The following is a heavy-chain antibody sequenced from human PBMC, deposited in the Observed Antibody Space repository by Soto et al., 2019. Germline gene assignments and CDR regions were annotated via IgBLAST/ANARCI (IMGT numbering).Heavy chain of an antibody. V-gene: IGHV3-23*01. CDR1: GFTFSNYD. D-gene: IGHD1-1*01. CDR2: ISDNGNVK. Sequence: PGGSLRLSCTASGFTFSNYDMSWGRQAPGKGLEWVSVISDNGNVKYYVDSVKGRFTISRDNSKNTLYPQMKSLRVEDTAVYYCTKRLGSTATTYGDSWGQGTPVTVSS. CDR3: TKRLGSTATTYGDS. J-gene: IGHJ4*02.